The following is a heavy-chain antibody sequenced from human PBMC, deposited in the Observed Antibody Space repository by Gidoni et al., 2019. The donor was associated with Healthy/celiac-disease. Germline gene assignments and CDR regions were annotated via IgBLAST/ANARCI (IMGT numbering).Heavy chain of an antibody. D-gene: IGHD3-22*01. Sequence: QVQLQESGPGLVKPSQTLSLPCTVSGGSISSGGYYWSWIRQHPGKGLEWIGYIYYSGSTYYNPSLKSRVTISVDTSKNQFSLKLSSVTAADTAVYYCARDRDSSGYFPYYYYYGMDVWGQGTTVTVSS. V-gene: IGHV4-31*03. CDR2: IYYSGST. CDR1: GGSISSGGYY. CDR3: ARDRDSSGYFPYYYYYGMDV. J-gene: IGHJ6*02.